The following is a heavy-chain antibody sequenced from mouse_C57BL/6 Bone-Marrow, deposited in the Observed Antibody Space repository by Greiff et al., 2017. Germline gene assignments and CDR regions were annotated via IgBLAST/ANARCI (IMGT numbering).Heavy chain of an antibody. CDR1: GYTFTSYW. D-gene: IGHD2-5*01. CDR2: IDPSDSET. J-gene: IGHJ3*01. Sequence: VKLQQPGAELVRPGSSVKLSCKASGYTFTSYWLDWVKQRPIQGLEWIGNIDPSDSETHYNQKFKDKATLTVDKSSSTAYMQLSSLTSEDSAVYYCAREDYSNFGGFAYWGQGTLVTVSA. CDR3: AREDYSNFGGFAY. V-gene: IGHV1-52*01.